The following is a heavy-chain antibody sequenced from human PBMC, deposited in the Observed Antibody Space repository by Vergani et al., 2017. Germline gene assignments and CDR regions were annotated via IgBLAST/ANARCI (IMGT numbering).Heavy chain of an antibody. CDR1: GFTFSSYG. J-gene: IGHJ6*03. CDR2: ISYDGSRT. D-gene: IGHD4-17*01. CDR3: AKDYRTGVTTLDYYYMDV. Sequence: QVQLVESGGGVVQPGRSLRLSCAASGFTFSSYGMHWVRQAPGKGLEWVAVISYDGSRTHYEDSVKGRLTISRDNSKNTLYLQLNSLRAEDTATYYCAKDYRTGVTTLDYYYMDVWGKGTAVIVSS. V-gene: IGHV3-30*18.